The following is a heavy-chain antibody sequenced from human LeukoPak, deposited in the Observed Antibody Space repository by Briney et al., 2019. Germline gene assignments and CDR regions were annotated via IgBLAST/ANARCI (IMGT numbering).Heavy chain of an antibody. J-gene: IGHJ4*02. D-gene: IGHD6-19*01. CDR3: ARHHLAGDLGYSSGWFLD. CDR1: GGSFSGYY. V-gene: IGHV4-34*01. CDR2: INHSGST. Sequence: SETLSLTCAVYGGSFSGYYWSWIRQPPGKGLEWIGEINHSGSTNYNPSLKSRVTISVDTSKNQFSLKLSSVTAADTAVYYCARHHLAGDLGYSSGWFLDWGQGTLVTVSS.